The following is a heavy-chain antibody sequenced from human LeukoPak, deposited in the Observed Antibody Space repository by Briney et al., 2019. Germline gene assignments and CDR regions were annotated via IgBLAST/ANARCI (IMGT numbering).Heavy chain of an antibody. D-gene: IGHD3-22*01. CDR2: IYYSGST. V-gene: IGHV4-31*03. CDR1: GGSISSGGYY. Sequence: SETLSLTCTVSGGSISSGGYYWGWIRQHPGKGLEWIGYIYYSGSTYYNPSLKSRVTISVDTSKNQFSLKLSSVTAADTAVYYCASLTYDSSGYYQHNWGQGTLVTVSS. CDR3: ASLTYDSSGYYQHN. J-gene: IGHJ4*02.